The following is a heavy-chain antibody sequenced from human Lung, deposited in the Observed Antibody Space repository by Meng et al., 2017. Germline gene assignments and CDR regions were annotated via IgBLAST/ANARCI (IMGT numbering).Heavy chain of an antibody. J-gene: IGHJ4*02. V-gene: IGHV1-18*01. CDR3: ARGTPGRSYANY. CDR1: DYTFTGYG. D-gene: IGHD1-26*01. Sequence: QVHPVQSGPEVKKLGASVKGSCKASDYTFTGYGVSWVRQAPGQGLEWMAWLGAHDGDTSFGPKFQGRVTVTADRPTATAYMELRSLRFDDTAVYYCARGTPGRSYANYWGPGTLVTVSS. CDR2: LGAHDGDT.